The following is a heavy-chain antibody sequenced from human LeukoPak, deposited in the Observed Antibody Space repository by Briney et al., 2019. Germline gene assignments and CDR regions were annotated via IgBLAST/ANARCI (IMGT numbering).Heavy chain of an antibody. V-gene: IGHV3-7*01. CDR3: ARLIAVAGT. CDR1: GFTFTNYW. CDR2: IKQDGSVK. D-gene: IGHD6-19*01. J-gene: IGHJ5*02. Sequence: GGSLRLSCAASGFTFTNYWMTWVRQAPGKGLEWVANIKQDGSVKYYVDSVKGRFTISRDNAKNSLYLQMNSLRAEDTAVYYCARLIAVAGTWGQGTLVTVSS.